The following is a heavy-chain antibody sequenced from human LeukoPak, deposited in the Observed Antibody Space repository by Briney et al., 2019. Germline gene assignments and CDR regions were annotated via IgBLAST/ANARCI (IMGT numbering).Heavy chain of an antibody. CDR1: GGSISSSSYY. J-gene: IGHJ5*02. D-gene: IGHD3-9*01. CDR3: ARGNPSRYYDILTGYPPSKGGFDP. V-gene: IGHV4-39*07. CDR2: IYYSGST. Sequence: PSETLSLTCTVSGGSISSSSYYWGWIRQPPGKGLEWIGSIYYSGSTYYNPSLKSRVTISVDTSKNQFSLKLSSVTAADTAVYYCARGNPSRYYDILTGYPPSKGGFDPWGQGTLVTVSS.